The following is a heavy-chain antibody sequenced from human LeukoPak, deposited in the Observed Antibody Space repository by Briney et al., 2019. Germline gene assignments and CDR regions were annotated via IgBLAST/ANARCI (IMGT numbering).Heavy chain of an antibody. J-gene: IGHJ5*01. D-gene: IGHD3-22*01. V-gene: IGHV5-51*01. CDR2: IYPGDSDT. CDR3: VRQSEFIASSGYYPNWIDT. CDR1: GYSFTSYW. Sequence: GDSLEISCKGSGYSFTSYWIGWVRQMPGKGLELMGIIYPGDSDTRYSPSFQGQVTISADKSISTAYLQWSSLKASDTAMYYCVRQSEFIASSGYYPNWIDTSGHGTLVTASS.